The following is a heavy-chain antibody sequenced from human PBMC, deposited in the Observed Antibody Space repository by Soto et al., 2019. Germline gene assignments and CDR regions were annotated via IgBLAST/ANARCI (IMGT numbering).Heavy chain of an antibody. J-gene: IGHJ3*02. D-gene: IGHD1-26*01. V-gene: IGHV4-30-4*01. CDR1: GGSISSGDYY. CDR2: IYYSGST. Sequence: QVQLQESGPGLVKPSQTLSLTCTVSGGSISSGDYYWSWIRQPPGKGLEWIGYIYYSGSTYYNPPLKSRVTTSVDTSKNQFSLKLSSVTAADTAVYYCARVGAKHYRRDAFDIWGQGTMVTVSS. CDR3: ARVGAKHYRRDAFDI.